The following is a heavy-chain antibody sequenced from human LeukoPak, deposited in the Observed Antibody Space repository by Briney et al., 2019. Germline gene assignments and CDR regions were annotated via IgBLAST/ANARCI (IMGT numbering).Heavy chain of an antibody. CDR2: ISASNGNT. Sequence: ASVKVSCKASDYTFPSHGLSCVRQASGQGGEWMGWISASNGNTDYAQKFQGRLTMTTDASTKTAYMELRSRRSDDTAMYYCTGRGITASRIDYWGQGTLVTVSS. CDR1: DYTFPSHG. J-gene: IGHJ4*02. D-gene: IGHD6-13*01. V-gene: IGHV1-18*01. CDR3: TGRGITASRIDY.